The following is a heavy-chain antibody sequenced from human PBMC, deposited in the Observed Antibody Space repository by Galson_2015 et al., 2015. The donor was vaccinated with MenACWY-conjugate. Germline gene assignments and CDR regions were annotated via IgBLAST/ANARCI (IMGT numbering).Heavy chain of an antibody. CDR3: ARGGFSHDGDYFDY. CDR2: ISSNSRKT. J-gene: IGHJ4*02. D-gene: IGHD4-17*01. Sequence: SLRLSCAASRFTFTSYSMNWVRQAPGKGLEWVSCISSNSRKTFYADSVKGRFTISRDNAKNSLYLQMDSLRAEDTAVYYCARGGFSHDGDYFDYWGQGTPVTVSS. CDR1: RFTFTSYS. V-gene: IGHV3-21*06.